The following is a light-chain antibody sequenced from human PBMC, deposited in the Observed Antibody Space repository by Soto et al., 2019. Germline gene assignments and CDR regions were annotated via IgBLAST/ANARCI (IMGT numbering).Light chain of an antibody. Sequence: EIVMTQSPATLSVSPGERATLSCRASQSVYNNLAWYQQKPGQAPRLLIFDASTRATGVPARFSGSGSGTEFTLTVSSLQSEDIAVYFCQQYNNWPPNFGQGTRLEIK. V-gene: IGKV3-15*01. CDR3: QQYNNWPPN. J-gene: IGKJ5*01. CDR2: DAS. CDR1: QSVYNN.